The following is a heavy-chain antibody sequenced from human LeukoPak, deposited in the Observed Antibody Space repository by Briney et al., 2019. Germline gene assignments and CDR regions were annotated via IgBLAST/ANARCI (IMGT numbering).Heavy chain of an antibody. CDR2: ISRSATAI. CDR1: GFTFSSYE. CDR3: ARVGVFSSSWLLH. D-gene: IGHD6-13*01. J-gene: IGHJ4*02. V-gene: IGHV3-48*03. Sequence: GGSLRLSCAASGFTFSSYEMNWVRQAPGKGLEWVSSISRSATAIYYADSVKGRFTISRDNAKNSLYLQMNSLRAEDTAVYYCARVGVFSSSWLLHWGQGTLVTVSS.